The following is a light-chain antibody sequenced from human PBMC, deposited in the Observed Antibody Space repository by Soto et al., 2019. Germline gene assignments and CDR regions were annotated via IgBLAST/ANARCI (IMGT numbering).Light chain of an antibody. V-gene: IGLV2-23*02. J-gene: IGLJ2*01. CDR3: CSYAASSPPVV. CDR1: SSDIGGYNI. CDR2: EVT. Sequence: QSALTQPASVSGSPGQSITISCTGTSSDIGGYNIVSWYQQHPGKAPKLMIYEVTKRPSGVSNRFSGSKSANTASLTISGIQAEDEADYYCCSYAASSPPVVFGAGTKLTVL.